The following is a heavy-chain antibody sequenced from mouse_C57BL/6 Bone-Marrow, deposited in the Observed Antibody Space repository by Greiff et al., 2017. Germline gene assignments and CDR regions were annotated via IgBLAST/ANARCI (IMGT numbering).Heavy chain of an antibody. CDR1: GYTFTSYW. J-gene: IGHJ2*01. CDR3: ARWGTTVVAYYFDY. CDR2: IDPSDSYT. D-gene: IGHD1-1*01. V-gene: IGHV1-69*01. Sequence: QVQLKQPGAELVMPGASVKLSCKASGYTFTSYWMHWVKQRPGQGLEWSGEIDPSDSYTNYNQKFKGKSTLTVDKSSSTAYMQLSSLTSEDSAVYYCARWGTTVVAYYFDYWGQGTTLTVSS.